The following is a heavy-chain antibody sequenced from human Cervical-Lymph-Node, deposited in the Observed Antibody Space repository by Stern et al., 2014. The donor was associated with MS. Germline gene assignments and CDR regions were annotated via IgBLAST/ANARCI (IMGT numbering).Heavy chain of an antibody. CDR3: ARGSEHVYYFDY. D-gene: IGHD1/OR15-1a*01. CDR1: GGSISSGGYY. V-gene: IGHV4-31*03. CDR2: IYYSGST. Sequence: VQLVESGPGLVKPSQTLSLTCTVSGGSISSGGYYWSWIRQQPGKGLEWIGYIYYSGSTYYNPSLKSRVTISVDTSKNQFSLKLSSVTAADTAVYYCARGSEHVYYFDYWGQGTLVTVSS. J-gene: IGHJ4*02.